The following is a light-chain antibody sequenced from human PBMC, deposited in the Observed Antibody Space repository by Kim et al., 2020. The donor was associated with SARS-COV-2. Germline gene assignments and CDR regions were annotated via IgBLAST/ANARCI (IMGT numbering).Light chain of an antibody. Sequence: SPGERATLSCRASQTISGNSPSCHQQRAREPPRLLNCAASSRTSGIPDIIGGSWAETVFPLTIDRLYPEDLAEYFYQQNGRSSLTFGGGTKVEIK. J-gene: IGKJ4*01. CDR1: QTISGNS. V-gene: IGKV3-20*01. CDR2: AAS. CDR3: QQNGRSSLT.